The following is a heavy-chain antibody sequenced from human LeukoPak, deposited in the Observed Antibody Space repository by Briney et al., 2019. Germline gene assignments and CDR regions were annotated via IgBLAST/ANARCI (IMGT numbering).Heavy chain of an antibody. V-gene: IGHV1-2*02. D-gene: IGHD1-7*01. CDR2: INPNSGGT. CDR3: ARCKTGTTADYYYYMDV. CDR1: GYTFTSYY. J-gene: IGHJ6*03. Sequence: ASVKVSCKASGYTFTSYYMHWVRQAPGQGLEWMGWINPNSGGTNYAQKFQGRVTMTRDTSISTAYMELSRLRSDDTAVYYCARCKTGTTADYYYYMDVWDKGTTVTVSS.